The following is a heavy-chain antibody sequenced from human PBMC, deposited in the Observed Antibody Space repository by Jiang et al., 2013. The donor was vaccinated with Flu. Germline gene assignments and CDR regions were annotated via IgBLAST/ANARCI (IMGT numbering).Heavy chain of an antibody. CDR3: AKIESRLSNSFTFDN. Sequence: LSCAASGFTFANYAMHWVRQAPGKGLEWVSGITWNSGNMGYADSVKGRFTISRDNANNSVYLQMNSLRPEDTALYYCAKIESRLSNSFTFDNWGQGTLVTVSS. D-gene: IGHD3-16*02. V-gene: IGHV3-9*01. CDR2: ITWNSGNM. CDR1: GFTFANYA. J-gene: IGHJ4*02.